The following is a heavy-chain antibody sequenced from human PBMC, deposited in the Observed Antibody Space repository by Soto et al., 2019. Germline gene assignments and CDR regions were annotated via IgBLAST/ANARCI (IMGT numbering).Heavy chain of an antibody. Sequence: QVQLQESGPGLVKSSQTLSLTCTVSGGSISSGDYYWSWIRQHPGKGLEWLGYSSYSGSTYYNPSLRSRATISVDTSKTQFSLKLNSVTAADTAVYYCARDWRYPMVRGVPSQGVDVWGQGTTVTVSS. V-gene: IGHV4-31*03. CDR1: GGSISSGDYY. CDR3: ARDWRYPMVRGVPSQGVDV. J-gene: IGHJ6*02. D-gene: IGHD3-10*01. CDR2: SSYSGST.